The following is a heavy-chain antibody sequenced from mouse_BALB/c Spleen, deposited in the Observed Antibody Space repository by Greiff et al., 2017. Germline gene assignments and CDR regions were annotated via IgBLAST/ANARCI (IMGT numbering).Heavy chain of an antibody. CDR1: GFAFTSYN. CDR3: ARDWDGFDY. V-gene: IGHV1S135*01. Sequence: VQLQQSGPELVKPGASVKVSCKASGFAFTSYNMYWVKQSHGKSLEWIGYIDPDNGGTRYNQKFKGKATITVDKSYSTAYMHLNSLTSEDSAVYYCARDWDGFDYWGQGTTLTVSS. J-gene: IGHJ2*01. CDR2: IDPDNGGT. D-gene: IGHD4-1*01.